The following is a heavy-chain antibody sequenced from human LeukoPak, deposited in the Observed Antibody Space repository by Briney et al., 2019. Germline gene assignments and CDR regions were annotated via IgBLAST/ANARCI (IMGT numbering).Heavy chain of an antibody. CDR2: IYYSGST. CDR1: GGSISSDY. CDR3: ARVWSSRKAFDI. J-gene: IGHJ3*02. Sequence: SETLSLTCTVSGGSISSDYYNWIRQPPGKGLELIGYIYYSGSTNYNPSLKSRVTISVDTSKNQFSLKLTSVTAADTAVYYCARVWSSRKAFDIWGQGTMVTVSS. V-gene: IGHV4-59*01. D-gene: IGHD3-16*01.